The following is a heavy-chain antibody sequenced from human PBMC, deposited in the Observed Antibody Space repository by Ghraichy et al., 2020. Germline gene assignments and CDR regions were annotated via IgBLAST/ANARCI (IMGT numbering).Heavy chain of an antibody. J-gene: IGHJ4*02. CDR2: IKSKTDGGTT. CDR3: TTEGPIVLMVYAPRGGFDY. CDR1: GFTFSNYA. Sequence: GGSLRLSCAASGFTFSNYALHWVRQAPGKGPEWVGRIKSKTDGGTTDYAAPVKGRFTISRDDSKNTLYLQMNSLKTEDTAVYYCTTEGPIVLMVYAPRGGFDYWGQGTLVTVSS. V-gene: IGHV3-15*01. D-gene: IGHD2-8*01.